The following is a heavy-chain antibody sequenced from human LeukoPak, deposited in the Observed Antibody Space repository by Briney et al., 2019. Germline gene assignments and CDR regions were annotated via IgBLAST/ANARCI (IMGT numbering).Heavy chain of an antibody. CDR3: AREYSSGWYGFDY. CDR2: IYYSGST. Sequence: PSETLSLTCTVSGGSLSSYYWSWIRQPPGKGLEWIGYIYYSGSTNYNPSLKSRVTISVDTSKNQFSLKLSSVTAADAAVYYCAREYSSGWYGFDYWGQGTLVTVSS. V-gene: IGHV4-59*01. J-gene: IGHJ4*02. CDR1: GGSLSSYY. D-gene: IGHD6-19*01.